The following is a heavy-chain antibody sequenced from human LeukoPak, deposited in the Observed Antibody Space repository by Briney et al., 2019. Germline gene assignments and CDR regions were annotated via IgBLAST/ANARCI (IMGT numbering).Heavy chain of an antibody. CDR1: GGSISSGGYS. D-gene: IGHD6-19*01. J-gene: IGHJ5*02. CDR2: IYYSGST. CDR3: ARLYSSGWSLPHNWFDP. V-gene: IGHV4-30-4*07. Sequence: PSETLSLTCAVSGGSISSGGYSWSWVRQPPGKGLEWIGYIYYSGSTYYNPSLKSRVTISVDTSKNQFSLKLSSVTAADTAVYYCARLYSSGWSLPHNWFDPWGQGTLVTVSS.